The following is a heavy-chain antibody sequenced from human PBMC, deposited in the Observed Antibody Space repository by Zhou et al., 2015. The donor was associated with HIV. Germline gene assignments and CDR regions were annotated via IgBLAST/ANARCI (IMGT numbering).Heavy chain of an antibody. J-gene: IGHJ5*02. CDR2: IIPMFGTA. V-gene: IGHV1-69*01. CDR1: GGTFRSDG. Sequence: QVQLVQSGAEVKKPGSSVKVSCKASGGTFRSDGISWVRQAPGQGLEWMGGIIPMFGTANDAQKFQGRVTITADESTSTAYMELSSLRSEDTAVYYCARDGSGSGWSWGQGTLVTVSS. D-gene: IGHD6-19*01. CDR3: ARDGSGSGWS.